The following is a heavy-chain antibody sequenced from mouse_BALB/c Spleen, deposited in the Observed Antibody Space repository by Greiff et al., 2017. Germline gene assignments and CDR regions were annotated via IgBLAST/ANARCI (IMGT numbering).Heavy chain of an antibody. Sequence: EVQGVESGAELVKPGASVKLSCTASGFNIKDTYMHWVKQRPEQGLEWIGRIDPANGNTKYDPKFQGKATITADTSSNTAYLQLSSLTSEDTAVYYCARLPLLWGQGTLVTVSA. CDR2: IDPANGNT. D-gene: IGHD1-2*01. CDR3: ARLPLL. CDR1: GFNIKDTY. V-gene: IGHV14-3*02. J-gene: IGHJ3*01.